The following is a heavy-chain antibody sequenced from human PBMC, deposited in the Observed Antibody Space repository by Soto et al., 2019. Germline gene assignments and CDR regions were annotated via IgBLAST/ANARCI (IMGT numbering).Heavy chain of an antibody. Sequence: GESLKISCKGSGYSFTSYWIGWVRQMPGKGLEWMGIIYPGDSDIRYSPAFQGQVTISADKSISTAYLQWSSLKASDNAMYYCARTTAWNAFDIWGQGTMVTVSS. J-gene: IGHJ3*02. CDR1: GYSFTSYW. D-gene: IGHD1-1*01. V-gene: IGHV5-51*01. CDR2: IYPGDSDI. CDR3: ARTTAWNAFDI.